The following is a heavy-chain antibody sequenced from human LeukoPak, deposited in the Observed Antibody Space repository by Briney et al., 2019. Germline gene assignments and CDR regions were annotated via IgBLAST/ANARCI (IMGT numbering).Heavy chain of an antibody. CDR3: AREFRYYDSSDFIDY. D-gene: IGHD3-22*01. CDR2: ISSSGSTI. J-gene: IGHJ4*02. CDR1: GFTFSDYY. V-gene: IGHV3-11*01. Sequence: TGGSLRLSCAASGFTFSDYYMSWIRQAPGKGLEWVSYISSSGSTIYYADSVKGRFTISWDNAKNSLYLQMNSLRAEDTAVYYCAREFRYYDSSDFIDYWGQGTLVTVSS.